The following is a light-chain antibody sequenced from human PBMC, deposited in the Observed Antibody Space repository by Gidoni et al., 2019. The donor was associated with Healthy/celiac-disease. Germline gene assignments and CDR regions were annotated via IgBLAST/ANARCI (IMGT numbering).Light chain of an antibody. J-gene: IGKJ1*01. CDR1: QSISSY. Sequence: DIQMTQSPSSLSASVGDRVTLTCRASQSISSYLNWYQQKPGKAPKLLIYASSSLQSGVPSRFSGSGSGTDFTLTISSLQPEAFATYYCQQSYSTPRGTFGQGTKVEIK. V-gene: IGKV1-39*01. CDR2: ASS. CDR3: QQSYSTPRGT.